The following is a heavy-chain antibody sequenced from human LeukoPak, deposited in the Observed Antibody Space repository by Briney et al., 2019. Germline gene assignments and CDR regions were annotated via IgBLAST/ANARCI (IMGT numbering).Heavy chain of an antibody. CDR1: GFTFSSYS. Sequence: GGSLRLSCAASGFTFSSYSMNWVRQAPGKGLEWVSSISSSSSYIHYADSVEGRFTISRDNAKNSLYLQMNSLRAEDTAVYYCARENYYDSSGYGMDVWGQGTTVTVSS. J-gene: IGHJ6*02. D-gene: IGHD3-22*01. CDR3: ARENYYDSSGYGMDV. V-gene: IGHV3-21*01. CDR2: ISSSSSYI.